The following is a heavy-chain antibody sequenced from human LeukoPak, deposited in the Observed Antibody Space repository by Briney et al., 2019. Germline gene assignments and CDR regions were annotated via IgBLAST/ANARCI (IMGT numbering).Heavy chain of an antibody. Sequence: PGGSLRLSCAVSGFTVSSDYMSWVRQAPGKGLEWVSVLYTGGSISYADSVKGRFTTSRDNSKNTLYLQMNSLRAEDTAVYYCTTVSSSSPHYWGQGTQVTVSS. CDR1: GFTVSSDY. CDR3: TTVSSSSPHY. J-gene: IGHJ4*02. CDR2: LYTGGSI. D-gene: IGHD6-6*01. V-gene: IGHV3-66*02.